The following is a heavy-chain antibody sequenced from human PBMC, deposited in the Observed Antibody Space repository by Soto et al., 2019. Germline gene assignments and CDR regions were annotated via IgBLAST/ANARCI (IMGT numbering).Heavy chain of an antibody. CDR1: GGSINSPNW. V-gene: IGHV4-4*02. Sequence: QVQLQESGPGLVKPSGTLSLTCAVSGGSINSPNWWNWVRHPPGKGLEWIGEIHHSGSSNYNPSLKSRLTLSVDKSKKELSLKLNSVTAADTAVYYCGRAYSSGSPIDSWGQGTLVTVSS. CDR3: GRAYSSGSPIDS. CDR2: IHHSGSS. D-gene: IGHD6-19*01. J-gene: IGHJ4*02.